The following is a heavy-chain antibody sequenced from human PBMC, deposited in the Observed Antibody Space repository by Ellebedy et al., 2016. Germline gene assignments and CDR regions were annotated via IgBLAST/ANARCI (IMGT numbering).Heavy chain of an antibody. D-gene: IGHD1-26*01. Sequence: SETLSLTYTVSGYSINSGYYWAWIRQPPGKGLEWIGSISNSANTYNNPSLQSRVTISFDTSKNQYSLNLSSVTAADTAVYYCAREAGSLTYGRTSTGFDYWGQGTPVVVSS. CDR1: GYSINSGYY. CDR2: ISNSANT. J-gene: IGHJ4*02. CDR3: AREAGSLTYGRTSTGFDY. V-gene: IGHV4-38-2*02.